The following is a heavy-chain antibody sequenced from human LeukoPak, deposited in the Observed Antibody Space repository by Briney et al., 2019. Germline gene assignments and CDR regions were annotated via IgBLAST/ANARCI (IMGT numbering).Heavy chain of an antibody. CDR3: ARFNSGSYFNWFDP. D-gene: IGHD1-26*01. J-gene: IGHJ5*02. Sequence: SETLSLTCNVSGGSIRGYYWSWIRQPPGKGLEWIGYIYSSGSTNYNPSLKSRVTMSVDTSKNQFSLKLSSVTAEDTAVYYCARFNSGSYFNWFDPWGQGTLVTVSS. CDR2: IYSSGST. V-gene: IGHV4-59*01. CDR1: GGSIRGYY.